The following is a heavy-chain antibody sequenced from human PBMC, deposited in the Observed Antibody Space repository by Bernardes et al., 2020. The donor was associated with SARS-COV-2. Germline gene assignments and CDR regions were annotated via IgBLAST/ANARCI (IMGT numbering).Heavy chain of an antibody. CDR2: IYYTKTI. CDR1: GASISSNNYY. CDR3: ARRYSGYDMFNWFDS. J-gene: IGHJ5*01. V-gene: IGHV4-39*01. D-gene: IGHD5-12*01. Sequence: SETLSLTCAVSGASISSNNYYWAWIRQSPGKGLEWIGTIYYTKTIYYNPSLKSRVTISVDTSKNQLSLSLSSVTAADTAVYYCARRYSGYDMFNWFDSWGQGAQITVAS.